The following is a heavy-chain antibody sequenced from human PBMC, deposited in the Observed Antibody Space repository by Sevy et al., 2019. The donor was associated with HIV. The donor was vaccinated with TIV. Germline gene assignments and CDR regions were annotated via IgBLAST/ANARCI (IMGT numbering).Heavy chain of an antibody. CDR3: ERKLPPSATTVAHFDY. D-gene: IGHD4-17*01. CDR1: GFTFSSYE. CDR2: ISNSGTTI. V-gene: IGHV3-48*03. J-gene: IGHJ4*02. Sequence: GGSLRLSCAASGFTFSSYEMNWVRQAPGKGLEWVSYISNSGTTISYSDSVRGRFPISRDNARNSLYLQMNSLRAEDTAVYYRERKLPPSATTVAHFDYWGQGTLGTVSS.